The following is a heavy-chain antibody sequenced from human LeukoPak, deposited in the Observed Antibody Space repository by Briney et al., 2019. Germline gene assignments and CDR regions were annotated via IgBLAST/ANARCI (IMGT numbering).Heavy chain of an antibody. Sequence: GRSLRLSSAASGLTFTSYTMNWVRQAPGKGLEWVSSISSTSSYIYYTDSVKGRFTISKHNAKNSLYLQMNSLRAEDTAVYYCGRGTRIAVAGTLFDYWGQGTLVTVSS. CDR2: ISSTSSYI. V-gene: IGHV3-21*04. CDR3: GRGTRIAVAGTLFDY. J-gene: IGHJ4*02. CDR1: GLTFTSYT. D-gene: IGHD6-19*01.